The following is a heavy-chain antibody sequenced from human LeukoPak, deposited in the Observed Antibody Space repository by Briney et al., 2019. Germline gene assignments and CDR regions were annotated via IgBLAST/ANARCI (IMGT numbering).Heavy chain of an antibody. Sequence: SVKVSCKASGYTFTSYAMNWVRQAPGQGLEWMGGIIPIFGTANYAQKFQGRVTITADESTSTAYMELSSLRSEDTAVYYCATPDYGGNSGFDYWGQGTLVTVSS. V-gene: IGHV1-69*13. CDR2: IIPIFGTA. CDR3: ATPDYGGNSGFDY. CDR1: GYTFTSYA. D-gene: IGHD4-23*01. J-gene: IGHJ4*02.